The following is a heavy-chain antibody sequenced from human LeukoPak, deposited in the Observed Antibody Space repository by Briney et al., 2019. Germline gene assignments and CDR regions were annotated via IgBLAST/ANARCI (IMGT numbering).Heavy chain of an antibody. CDR1: GFTFSNYG. J-gene: IGHJ5*02. V-gene: IGHV3-30*18. CDR2: ISYDGSNK. CDR3: AKELRGYSYGLRNNWFDP. Sequence: PGRSLRLSCAASGFTFSNYGMHWVRQAPGKGLEWVAVISYDGSNKYYADSVKGRFTISRDNSKNTLYLQMNSLRAEDTAVYYCAKELRGYSYGLRNNWFDPWGQGTLVTVSS. D-gene: IGHD5-18*01.